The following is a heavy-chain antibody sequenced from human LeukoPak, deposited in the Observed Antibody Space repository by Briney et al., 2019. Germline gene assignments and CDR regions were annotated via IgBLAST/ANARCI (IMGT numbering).Heavy chain of an antibody. D-gene: IGHD3-22*01. CDR3: ARVDDSSGYYLRYFDY. V-gene: IGHV4-34*01. J-gene: IGHJ4*02. Sequence: PSETLSLTCAVYGGSFSGYYWSWIRQPPGKGLEWIGEINHSGSTNYNPSLKSRVTISVDTSKNQFSLKLSSVTAADTAVYYCARVDDSSGYYLRYFDYWGQGTLVTVSS. CDR2: INHSGST. CDR1: GGSFSGYY.